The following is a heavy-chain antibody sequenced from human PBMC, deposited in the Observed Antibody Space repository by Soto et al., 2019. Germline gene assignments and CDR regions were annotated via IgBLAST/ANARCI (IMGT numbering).Heavy chain of an antibody. CDR3: ARRTWDCSGGSCYYYYYYMDV. Sequence: AILSLTCTVSGGSISISSYYWGWIRQPPGKGLEWFGYIYYSGSTNYNPSLKSRVTISVDTSKNQFSLKLSSVTAADTAVYYCARRTWDCSGGSCYYYYYYMDVWGKGTTVTVSS. J-gene: IGHJ6*03. D-gene: IGHD2-15*01. CDR1: GGSISISSYY. V-gene: IGHV4-61*05. CDR2: IYYSGST.